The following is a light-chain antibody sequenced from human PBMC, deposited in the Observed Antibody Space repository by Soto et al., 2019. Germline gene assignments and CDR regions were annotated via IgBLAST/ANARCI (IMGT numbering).Light chain of an antibody. Sequence: QSALTQPPSASGSPGQSVTISCTGTSSDVGGYNYGSWYQQHPGKAPKLMIYEVSERPSGVPDRFSGSKSSNTASLTVSGLQAEDEADYYCSSYAGSTNVVFGTGTKLTVL. V-gene: IGLV2-8*01. CDR1: SSDVGGYNY. CDR3: SSYAGSTNVV. CDR2: EVS. J-gene: IGLJ1*01.